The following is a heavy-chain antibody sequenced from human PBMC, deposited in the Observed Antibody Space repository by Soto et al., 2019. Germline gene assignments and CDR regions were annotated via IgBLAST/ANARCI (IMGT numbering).Heavy chain of an antibody. J-gene: IGHJ3*01. CDR3: ARSYYLADAFDV. D-gene: IGHD3-16*01. V-gene: IGHV1-18*01. CDR1: GFRFSDYG. CDR2: ISAFNGNT. Sequence: ASVKVSCKASGFRFSDYGFNWLRQAPGQGPEWMGWISAFNGNTETAQGLQDRVTMTTDSSTTTAHMDLTNLTTDDTAIYYCARSYYLADAFDVWGQGTMVTVSS.